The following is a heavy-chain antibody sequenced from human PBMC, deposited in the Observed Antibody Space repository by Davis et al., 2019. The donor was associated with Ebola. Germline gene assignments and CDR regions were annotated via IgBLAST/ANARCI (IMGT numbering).Heavy chain of an antibody. V-gene: IGHV4-4*02. CDR1: GGSISSSNW. CDR2: IYYSGST. J-gene: IGHJ4*02. Sequence: SETLSLTCAVSGGSISSSNWWSWVRQPPGKGLEWIGEIYYSGSTYYNPSLKSRVTMSVDTSKNQFSLKLSSATAADTAVYYCARETIYGVQLDWGQGTLVTVSS. CDR3: ARETIYGVQLD. D-gene: IGHD4-17*01.